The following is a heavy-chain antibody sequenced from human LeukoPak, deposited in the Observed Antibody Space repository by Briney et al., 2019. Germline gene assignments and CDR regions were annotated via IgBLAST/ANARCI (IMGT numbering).Heavy chain of an antibody. CDR2: LYSGGRT. D-gene: IGHD1-14*01. J-gene: IGHJ3*01. V-gene: IGHV3-53*01. Sequence: PGGSLRLSCAASGLTVYTNDMSWVRQAPGKRLEGVSILYSGGRTYYGDSVKGRFTISRDNSRNTLYLQVNSLRDEDTAMYYCTKSGPPDPYWGQGTMVTVSS. CDR1: GLTVYTND. CDR3: TKSGPPDPY.